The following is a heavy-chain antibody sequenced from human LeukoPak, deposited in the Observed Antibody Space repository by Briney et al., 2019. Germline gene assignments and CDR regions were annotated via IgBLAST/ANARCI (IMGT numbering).Heavy chain of an antibody. D-gene: IGHD2-2*01. V-gene: IGHV3-23*01. Sequence: GGSLRLFCAASGFTFSSYAMSWVRQAPGKGLEWASAISGSGGSTYYADSVKGRFTISRDNSKNTLYLQMNSLRAEDTAVYYCAKGSTRGYYYYYGMDVWGKGTTVTVSS. CDR1: GFTFSSYA. CDR2: ISGSGGST. J-gene: IGHJ6*04. CDR3: AKGSTRGYYYYYGMDV.